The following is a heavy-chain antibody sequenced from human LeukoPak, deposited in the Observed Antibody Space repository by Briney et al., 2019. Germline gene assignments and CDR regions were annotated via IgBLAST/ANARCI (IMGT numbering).Heavy chain of an antibody. Sequence: GESLKISCKGSGYSFTSYWIGWVRQMPGKGLEWMGIIYPGDSDTRYSPSFQGQVTISADKSISTAYLQWSSLKASDTAMYYCARSPFGAIRGYAFDIWGQGTMVTVSS. CDR1: GYSFTSYW. V-gene: IGHV5-51*01. J-gene: IGHJ3*02. D-gene: IGHD3-16*01. CDR3: ARSPFGAIRGYAFDI. CDR2: IYPGDSDT.